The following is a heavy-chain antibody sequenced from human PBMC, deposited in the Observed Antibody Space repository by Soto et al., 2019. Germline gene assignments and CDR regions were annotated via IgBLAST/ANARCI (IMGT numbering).Heavy chain of an antibody. CDR2: ISAYDGKS. CDR1: GYIFLSYG. J-gene: IGHJ3*02. D-gene: IGHD3-22*01. CDR3: ARDGLYDRSGHWVGDSALDI. Sequence: ASVKVSCEASGYIFLSYGITWVRQVPGQGLEWMGWISAYDGKSYYAQKFQDRVSLTTETSTTTAYMELRTLRSDDTAVYYCARDGLYDRSGHWVGDSALDIWGQGTMVTVS. V-gene: IGHV1-18*04.